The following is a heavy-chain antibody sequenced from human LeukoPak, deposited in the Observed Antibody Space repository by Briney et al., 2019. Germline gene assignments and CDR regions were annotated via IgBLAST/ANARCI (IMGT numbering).Heavy chain of an antibody. D-gene: IGHD3-10*01. CDR1: GFAFSSYG. CDR2: IRYDGSNK. J-gene: IGHJ4*02. V-gene: IGHV3-30*02. Sequence: GGSLRLSCAASGFAFSSYGMHWVRQAPGKGLEWVTFIRYDGSNKYYADSVKGRFTISRDNAKNSLYLQMNSLRAEDTAVYYCAREKGDYYGSGSLYDYWGQGTLVTVSS. CDR3: AREKGDYYGSGSLYDY.